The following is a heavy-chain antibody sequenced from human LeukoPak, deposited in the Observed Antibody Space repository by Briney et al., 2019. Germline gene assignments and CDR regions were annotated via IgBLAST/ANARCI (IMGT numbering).Heavy chain of an antibody. CDR3: VRGGESYYNYYMDV. D-gene: IGHD6-25*01. J-gene: IGHJ6*03. V-gene: IGHV3-21*01. CDR2: ISSSSYI. Sequence: GGSLRLSRAASGFSFSTYSMNWVRQAPGKGLEWVSSISSSSYIYYVDSVKGRFTISSDNAKNSLYLQMNSLRAEDTAVYYCVRGGESYYNYYMDVWGKGTTVTVSS. CDR1: GFSFSTYS.